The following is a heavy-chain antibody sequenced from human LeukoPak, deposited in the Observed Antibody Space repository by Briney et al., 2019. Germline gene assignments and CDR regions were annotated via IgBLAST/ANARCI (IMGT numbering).Heavy chain of an antibody. CDR1: GYTFTGYY. CDR2: INPNSGGT. V-gene: IGHV1-2*06. J-gene: IGHJ1*01. Sequence: ASVKVSCKASGYTFTGYYMHWVRQAPGQGLEWMGRINPNSGGTNYAQKVQGRVTMTRDTSMSTAYMELSRLRSDDTAVYYCARVGGYCSGGSCYSTPEYFQHWGQGTLVTVSS. D-gene: IGHD2-15*01. CDR3: ARVGGYCSGGSCYSTPEYFQH.